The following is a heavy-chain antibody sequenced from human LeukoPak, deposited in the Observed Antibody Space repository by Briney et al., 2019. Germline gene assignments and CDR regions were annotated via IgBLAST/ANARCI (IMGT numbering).Heavy chain of an antibody. CDR1: GGFFSGYY. CDR2: INHSGST. D-gene: IGHD3-22*01. V-gene: IGHV4-34*01. Sequence: SETLSLTCAVCGGFFSGYYWSWIRQPPGKGLEWIGEINHSGSTNYNPSLKSRVTISVDSSKNQLSLKLSSVTAADTAVYYWSSVPIVVVTGQDRHYYFDYWGQGTLVTVSS. J-gene: IGHJ4*02. CDR3: SSVPIVVVTGQDRHYYFDY.